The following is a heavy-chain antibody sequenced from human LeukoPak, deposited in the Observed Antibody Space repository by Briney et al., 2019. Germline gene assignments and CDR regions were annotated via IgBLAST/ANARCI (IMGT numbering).Heavy chain of an antibody. Sequence: SETLSLTCTVSGGSISSYYWSWIRQPPGKGLEWIGYIYYSGSTNYNPSLKSRVTISVDTSKNQFSLKLSSVTAADTAVYYCARGGVDYYDSSGKPSRPLDYWGQGTLVTVSS. CDR3: ARGGVDYYDSSGKPSRPLDY. D-gene: IGHD3-22*01. V-gene: IGHV4-59*12. J-gene: IGHJ4*02. CDR1: GGSISSYY. CDR2: IYYSGST.